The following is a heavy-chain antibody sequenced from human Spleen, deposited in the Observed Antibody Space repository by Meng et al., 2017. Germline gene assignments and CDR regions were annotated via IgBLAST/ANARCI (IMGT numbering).Heavy chain of an antibody. CDR2: INLSGRT. D-gene: IGHD3-22*01. J-gene: IGHJ4*02. CDR1: GGSSSRYY. Sequence: QVQLQDSGPGLVRPSETLSLTCGVDGGSSSRYYVSWIRQPPGKGLEWIGEINLSGRTNYNPSLRSRLTLSVDTSQNHFSLKLTSVTAADTAVYYCARGMSYSDAAGAYWGQGTLVTVSS. CDR3: ARGMSYSDAAGAY. V-gene: IGHV4-34*10.